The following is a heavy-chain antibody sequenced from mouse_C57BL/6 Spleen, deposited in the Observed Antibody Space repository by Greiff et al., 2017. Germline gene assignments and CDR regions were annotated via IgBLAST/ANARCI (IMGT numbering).Heavy chain of an antibody. CDR1: GYTFTSYW. Sequence: VQLQQPGAELVKPGASVKLSCKASGYTFTSYWMNWVKQRPGQGLEWIGVIHPNSGSTNYNEKFKSKATLTVDKASSTAYMQLSSLTSADSAVDYCARDYHYAGFAYWGQGTLVTVSA. D-gene: IGHD2-4*01. CDR3: ARDYHYAGFAY. V-gene: IGHV1-64*01. CDR2: IHPNSGST. J-gene: IGHJ3*01.